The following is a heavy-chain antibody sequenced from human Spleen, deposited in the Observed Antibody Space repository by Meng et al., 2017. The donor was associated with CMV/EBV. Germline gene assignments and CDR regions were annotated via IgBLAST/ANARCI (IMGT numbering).Heavy chain of an antibody. Sequence: SVKVSCKASGGTFSSYAISWVRQAPGQGLEWMGGIIPILGIANYAQKFQGRVTITADKSTSTAYMELSSLRSEDTAVYYCVHTSSWGIVVVVATTPGAFDIWGQGTMVTVSS. CDR1: GGTFSSYA. J-gene: IGHJ3*02. CDR3: VHTSSWGIVVVVATTPGAFDI. CDR2: IIPILGIA. V-gene: IGHV1-69*10. D-gene: IGHD2-15*01.